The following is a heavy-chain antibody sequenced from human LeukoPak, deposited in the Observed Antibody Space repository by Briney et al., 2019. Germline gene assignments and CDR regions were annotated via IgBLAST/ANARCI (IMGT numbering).Heavy chain of an antibody. CDR2: ISGSGNST. V-gene: IGHV3-23*01. CDR3: AKDRTTMTNYFDY. CDR1: GFTFSSYA. D-gene: IGHD3-22*01. Sequence: GGSLRLSCAASGFTFSSYAMSWVRQPPGKGLEWVSAISGSGNSTYYADSVKGRFTISRDNSKNTLYLQMNSLRAEDTAVYYCAKDRTTMTNYFDYWGQGTLVTVSS. J-gene: IGHJ4*02.